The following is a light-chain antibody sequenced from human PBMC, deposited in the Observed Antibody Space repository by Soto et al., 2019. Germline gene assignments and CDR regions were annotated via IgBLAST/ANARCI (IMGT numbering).Light chain of an antibody. CDR1: SGHSNYA. J-gene: IGLJ2*01. CDR3: QTWGTGIVI. Sequence: QLVLTQSPSASASLGASVKLTCTLSSGHSNYAIAWHQQQPEKGPRYLMKLNRDGXXXXXXXXXXRFSGSSSGAERYLTXXXXXXXXXXXYYCQTWGTGIVIFGGGTKLTVL. CDR2: LNRDGXX. V-gene: IGLV4-69*01.